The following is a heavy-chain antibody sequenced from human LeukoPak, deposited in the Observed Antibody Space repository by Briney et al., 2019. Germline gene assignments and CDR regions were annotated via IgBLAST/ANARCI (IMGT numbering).Heavy chain of an antibody. Sequence: GGSLRLSCAASGFTFSSYEMNWVRQAPGKGPEWVSYISSSSSIIYYADSVKGRFTISRDNAENSLYLQMNSLRADDTAIYYCARDLGWLHYEDWGQGTLVTVSS. D-gene: IGHD5-12*01. CDR1: GFTFSSYE. CDR3: ARDLGWLHYED. J-gene: IGHJ4*02. CDR2: ISSSSSII. V-gene: IGHV3-48*03.